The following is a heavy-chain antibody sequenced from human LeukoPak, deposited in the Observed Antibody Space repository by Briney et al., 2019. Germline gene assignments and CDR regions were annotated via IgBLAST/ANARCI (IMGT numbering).Heavy chain of an antibody. CDR1: GYTFTSYD. D-gene: IGHD4-17*01. CDR3: ARDLDPHDYGDFPGAFDI. V-gene: IGHV1-8*01. CDR2: MNPNSGNT. Sequence: ASVKVSCKASGYTFTSYDINWVRQATGQGLEWMGWMNPNSGNTGYAQKFQGRVTMTRNTSISTAYMELSRLRSDDTAVYYCARDLDPHDYGDFPGAFDIWGQGTMVTVSS. J-gene: IGHJ3*02.